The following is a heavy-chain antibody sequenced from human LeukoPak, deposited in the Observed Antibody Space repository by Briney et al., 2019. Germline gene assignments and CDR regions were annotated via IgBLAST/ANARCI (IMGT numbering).Heavy chain of an antibody. D-gene: IGHD3-10*01. CDR3: ARVATMVRGVITKIYYFDY. CDR1: GGSISSSNW. J-gene: IGHJ4*02. Sequence: PSETLSLTCAVSGGSISSSNWWSWVRQPPGKGLEWIGEIYHSGSTNYNPSLKSRVTISVDKSKNQFSLKLSSVTAADTAVYYCARVATMVRGVITKIYYFDYWGQGTLVTVSS. V-gene: IGHV4-4*02. CDR2: IYHSGST.